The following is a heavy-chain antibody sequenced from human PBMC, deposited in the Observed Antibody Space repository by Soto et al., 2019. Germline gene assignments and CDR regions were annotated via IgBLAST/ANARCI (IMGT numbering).Heavy chain of an antibody. Sequence: ASVKVSCKASGYTFTSYYMHWVRQAPGQGLEWMGIINPSGGSTSYAQKFQGRVTMTRDTSTSTVYMELSSLRSEDTAVYYCATASCYACDYYYYGMDVWGQGTTVTVS. D-gene: IGHD2-2*01. V-gene: IGHV1-46*03. CDR3: ATASCYACDYYYYGMDV. CDR1: GYTFTSYY. CDR2: INPSGGST. J-gene: IGHJ6*02.